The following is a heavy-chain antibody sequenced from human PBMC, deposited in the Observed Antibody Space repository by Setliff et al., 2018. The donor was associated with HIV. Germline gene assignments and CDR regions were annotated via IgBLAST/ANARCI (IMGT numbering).Heavy chain of an antibody. Sequence: SETLSLTCTVSGGSINNYYWSWIRQPPGKGLEWIGYIYYSGSTNYNPSLKSRVTISLDTSKNQFSLRLTSVTAADTAVYYCARIVRWELVATSTFFYYYMDVWGKGTTVTVSS. CDR1: GGSINNYY. V-gene: IGHV4-59*01. J-gene: IGHJ6*03. D-gene: IGHD1-26*01. CDR2: IYYSGST. CDR3: ARIVRWELVATSTFFYYYMDV.